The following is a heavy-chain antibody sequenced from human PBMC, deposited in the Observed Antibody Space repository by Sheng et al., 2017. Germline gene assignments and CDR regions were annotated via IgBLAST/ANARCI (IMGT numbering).Heavy chain of an antibody. Sequence: QVQLVESGGGVVQPGRSLRLSCVASGFSFSSYGMHWVRQAPGKGLEWVAIIWYDGSNKYYADSVKGRFTMSRDNSKDILYLQMNSLRAEDTAVYYCARDNNPYYFDYWGQGTLVIVSS. V-gene: IGHV3-33*01. CDR3: ARDNNPYYFDY. CDR2: IWYDGSNK. D-gene: IGHD1-1*01. CDR1: GFSFSSYG. J-gene: IGHJ4*02.